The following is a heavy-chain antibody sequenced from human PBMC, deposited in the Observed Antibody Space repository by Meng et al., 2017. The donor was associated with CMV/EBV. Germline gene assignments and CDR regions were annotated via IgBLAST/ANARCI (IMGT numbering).Heavy chain of an antibody. CDR1: GLTFSSYS. V-gene: IGHV3-21*01. CDR3: ARAAGTPFDY. CDR2: ISNSSSYI. J-gene: IGHJ4*02. Sequence: LSFAGSGLTFSSYSMNWVRQAPGKGLEWVSSISNSSSYIYYADSVKGRFTISRDNAKNSLYLQMNSLRAEDTAVYYCARAAGTPFDYWGQGTLVTVSS.